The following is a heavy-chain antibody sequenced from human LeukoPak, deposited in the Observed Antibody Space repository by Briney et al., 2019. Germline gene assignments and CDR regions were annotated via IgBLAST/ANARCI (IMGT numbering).Heavy chain of an antibody. CDR1: GFTFSSYE. J-gene: IGHJ4*02. CDR3: ARDPGGYYYDSSGYIY. D-gene: IGHD3-22*01. V-gene: IGHV3-48*03. Sequence: GGSLRLSCAASGFTFSSYEMNWVRQAPGKVLEWVSYISSSGSTIYYADSVKGRFTISRDNAKNSLYLQMNSLRAEDTAVYYCARDPGGYYYDSSGYIYWGQGTLVTVSS. CDR2: ISSSGSTI.